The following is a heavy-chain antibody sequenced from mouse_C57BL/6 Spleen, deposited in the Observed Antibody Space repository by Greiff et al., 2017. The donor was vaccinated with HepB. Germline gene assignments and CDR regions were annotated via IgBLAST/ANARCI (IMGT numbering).Heavy chain of an antibody. V-gene: IGHV1-82*01. J-gene: IGHJ4*01. Sequence: VQLQQSGPELVKPGASVKISCKASGYAFSSSWMNWVKQRPGKGLEWIGRIYPGDGDTNYNGTFKGKATLTADKSSSTAYMQLSSLTSEDSAVYFCARLLFHAMDYWGQGTSVTVSS. CDR3: ARLLFHAMDY. CDR2: IYPGDGDT. CDR1: GYAFSSSW.